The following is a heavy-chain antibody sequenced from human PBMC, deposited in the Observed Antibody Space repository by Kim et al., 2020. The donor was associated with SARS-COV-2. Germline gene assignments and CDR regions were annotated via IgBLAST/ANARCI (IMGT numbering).Heavy chain of an antibody. CDR3: ARERSITMID. D-gene: IGHD3-22*01. CDR2: ISSSSSTI. Sequence: GGSLRLSCAASGFTFSSYSMNWVRQAPGKGLEWVSYISSSSSTIYYADSVKGRFTISRDNAKNSLYLQMNSLRDADTAVYYCARERSITMIDWGQGTLVT. J-gene: IGHJ4*02. CDR1: GFTFSSYS. V-gene: IGHV3-48*02.